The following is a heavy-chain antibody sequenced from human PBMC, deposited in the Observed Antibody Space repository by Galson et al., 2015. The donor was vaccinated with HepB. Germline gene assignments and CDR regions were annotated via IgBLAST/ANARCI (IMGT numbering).Heavy chain of an antibody. CDR1: GFSFNNVW. Sequence: SLRLSCAASGFSFNNVWMSWVRQAPGKGLEWVGRIKSKSDGGTTDYAAPVKGRFTISRDDSRNTLYLQMNTLKTEDTAVYYCTTDQIVVVTTSRGREWFDPWGQGTLVTVSS. J-gene: IGHJ5*02. D-gene: IGHD3-22*01. CDR2: IKSKSDGGTT. CDR3: TTDQIVVVTTSRGREWFDP. V-gene: IGHV3-15*01.